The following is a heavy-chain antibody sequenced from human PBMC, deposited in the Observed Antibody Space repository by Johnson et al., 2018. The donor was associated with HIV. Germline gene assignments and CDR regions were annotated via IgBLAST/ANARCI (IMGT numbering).Heavy chain of an antibody. Sequence: VQLVESGGGVIRPGGSLRLSCEGFGFMFDDYTMHWVRQAPGKGLEWVSLISWDGGSTYYADSVKGRFTISRDNSKNSLYLQMNSLRTEDTALYYCAKGGTVTTDAFDIWGQGTMVTVSS. CDR3: AKGGTVTTDAFDI. D-gene: IGHD4-17*01. CDR1: GFMFDDYT. J-gene: IGHJ3*02. CDR2: ISWDGGST. V-gene: IGHV3-43*01.